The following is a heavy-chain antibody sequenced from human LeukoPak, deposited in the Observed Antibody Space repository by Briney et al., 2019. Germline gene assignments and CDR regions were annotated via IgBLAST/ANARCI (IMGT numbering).Heavy chain of an antibody. CDR1: GFTFSSYG. J-gene: IGHJ4*02. D-gene: IGHD1-20*01. CDR2: IWYDGSHE. Sequence: PGRSLRLSCAASGFTFSSYGMHWVRQAPSKGLEWVTLIWYDGSHEYYADSVKGRFTISRDNSKNTLYLQMNSLRAEDTAVYYCAREPFSISGNYYFDYWGQGTLVTVSS. CDR3: AREPFSISGNYYFDY. V-gene: IGHV3-33*01.